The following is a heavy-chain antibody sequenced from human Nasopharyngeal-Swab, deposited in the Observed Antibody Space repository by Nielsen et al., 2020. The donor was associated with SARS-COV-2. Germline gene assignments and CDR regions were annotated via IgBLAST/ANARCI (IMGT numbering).Heavy chain of an antibody. D-gene: IGHD3-22*01. Sequence: SETLSLTCAVYGGSFSGYYWSWIRQPPGKGLEWIGEINHSGSTNYNPSLKSRVTISVDTSKNQSSLKLSSVTAADTAVYYCARINSSGYYYGYWGQGTLVTVSS. CDR3: ARINSSGYYYGY. V-gene: IGHV4-34*01. J-gene: IGHJ4*02. CDR2: INHSGST. CDR1: GGSFSGYY.